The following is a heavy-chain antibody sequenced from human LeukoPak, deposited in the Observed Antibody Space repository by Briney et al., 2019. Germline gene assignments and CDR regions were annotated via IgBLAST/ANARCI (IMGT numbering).Heavy chain of an antibody. CDR2: IYHSGST. Sequence: SETLSLTCTVSGYSISSGYYWGWIRQPPGKGLEWIGSIYHSGSTYYNPSLKSRVTISVDTSKNQFSLKLSSVTAADTAVYYCARHPAVLLWFGESYNWFDPWGQGTLVTVSS. D-gene: IGHD3-10*01. CDR3: ARHPAVLLWFGESYNWFDP. CDR1: GYSISSGYY. V-gene: IGHV4-38-2*02. J-gene: IGHJ5*02.